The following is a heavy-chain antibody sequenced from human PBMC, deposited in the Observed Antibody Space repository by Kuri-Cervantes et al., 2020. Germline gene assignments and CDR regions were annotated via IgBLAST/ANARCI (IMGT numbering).Heavy chain of an antibody. Sequence: SETLSLTCTVSGGSISSSSYYWGWIRQPPGKGLEWIGSIYYSGSTYYNPSLKSRVTISVDTSKNQFSLKLSSVTAADTAVYYCARGGKWLAFDYWGQGTLVTVSS. CDR2: IYYSGST. D-gene: IGHD5-12*01. J-gene: IGHJ4*02. CDR1: GGSISSSSYY. V-gene: IGHV4-39*07. CDR3: ARGGKWLAFDY.